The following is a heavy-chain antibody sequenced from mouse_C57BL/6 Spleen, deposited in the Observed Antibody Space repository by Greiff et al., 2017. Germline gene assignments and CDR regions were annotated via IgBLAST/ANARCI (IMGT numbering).Heavy chain of an antibody. Sequence: EVQLVESGPGLVKPSQSLSLTCSVTGYSITSGYYWNWIRQFPGNKLEWMGYISYDGSNNYNPSLKNRISITRDTSKNQFFLKLNSVTTEDTATYYCASEGSFAYWGQGTLVTVSA. CDR1: GYSITSGYY. V-gene: IGHV3-6*01. CDR2: ISYDGSN. CDR3: ASEGSFAY. J-gene: IGHJ3*01.